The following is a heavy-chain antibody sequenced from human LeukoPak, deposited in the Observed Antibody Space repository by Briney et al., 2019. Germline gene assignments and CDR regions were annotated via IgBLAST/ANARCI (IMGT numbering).Heavy chain of an antibody. V-gene: IGHV3-7*01. Sequence: EGSLRLSCAASGFTFSSYWMSWVRQAPGKGLEWVANIKQDGSEKYYVDSVKGRFTISRDNAKNSLYLQMNSLRAEDTAVYYCASGPGEDAFDIWGQGTMVTVSS. D-gene: IGHD3-16*01. J-gene: IGHJ3*02. CDR1: GFTFSSYW. CDR3: ASGPGEDAFDI. CDR2: IKQDGSEK.